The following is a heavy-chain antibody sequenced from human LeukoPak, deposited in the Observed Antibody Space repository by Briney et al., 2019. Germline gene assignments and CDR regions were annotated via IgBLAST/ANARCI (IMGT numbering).Heavy chain of an antibody. J-gene: IGHJ4*02. CDR1: GFTFSSYS. CDR3: ARDPGVVGAANDY. Sequence: KSGGSLRLSCAASGFTFSSYSMNWVRQAPGKGLEWVSSISSSSSYIYYADSVKGRFTISRDSAKNSLYLQMNSLRAEDTAVYYCARDPGVVGAANDYWGQGTLVTVSS. V-gene: IGHV3-21*01. D-gene: IGHD1-26*01. CDR2: ISSSSSYI.